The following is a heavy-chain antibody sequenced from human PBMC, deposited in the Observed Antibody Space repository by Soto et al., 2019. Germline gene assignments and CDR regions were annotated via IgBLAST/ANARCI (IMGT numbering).Heavy chain of an antibody. V-gene: IGHV3-33*01. CDR1: GFTFSSYG. CDR3: ARTSMAVAYYYYGMDV. D-gene: IGHD6-19*01. Sequence: QVQLVESGGGVVQPGRSLRLSCAASGFTFSSYGMHWVRQAPGKGLEWVAVIWYDGSNKYYADSVKGRFTISRDKSKNPLYLQMNSLRAEDTAVYYCARTSMAVAYYYYGMDVWCQGTTVTVSS. CDR2: IWYDGSNK. J-gene: IGHJ6*02.